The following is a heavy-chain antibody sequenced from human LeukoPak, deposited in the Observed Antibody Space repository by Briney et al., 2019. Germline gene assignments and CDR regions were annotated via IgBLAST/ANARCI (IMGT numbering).Heavy chain of an antibody. D-gene: IGHD3-16*01. J-gene: IGHJ4*02. CDR3: ARDLAYFDY. V-gene: IGHV3-7*01. Sequence: GGSLRLSCAASGFTFSSYAMSWVRQAPGRGLEWVANIKQDGSEKYYVDSVKGRFTISRDNAKNSLYLQMNSLRAEDTAVYHCARDLAYFDYWGQGTLVTVSS. CDR2: IKQDGSEK. CDR1: GFTFSSYA.